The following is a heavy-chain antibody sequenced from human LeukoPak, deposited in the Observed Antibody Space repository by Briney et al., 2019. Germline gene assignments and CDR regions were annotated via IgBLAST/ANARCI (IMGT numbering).Heavy chain of an antibody. D-gene: IGHD3-9*01. V-gene: IGHV1-69*13. CDR3: ARDPLRYFEPAGYFDY. CDR2: IIPIFGTA. Sequence: SVKVSCKASGGSFSSYAISWARQAPGQGLEWMGGIIPIFGTANYAQKFQGRVTITADESTSTAYMELSSLRSEDTAVYYCARDPLRYFEPAGYFDYWGQGTLVTVSS. CDR1: GGSFSSYA. J-gene: IGHJ4*02.